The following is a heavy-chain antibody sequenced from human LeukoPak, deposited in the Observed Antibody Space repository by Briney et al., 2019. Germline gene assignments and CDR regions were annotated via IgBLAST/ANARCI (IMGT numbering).Heavy chain of an antibody. CDR3: ARDRGYFDN. CDR1: GFTFSSYG. V-gene: IGHV3-30*03. CDR2: ISYDGSNK. J-gene: IGHJ4*02. Sequence: GGSLRLSCAASGFTFSSYGMHWVRQAPGKGLEWVAVISYDGSNKYYADSVKGRFTISRDNAKNSLNLQMNSLRAEDTAVYYCARDRGYFDNWGQGTLVTVSS.